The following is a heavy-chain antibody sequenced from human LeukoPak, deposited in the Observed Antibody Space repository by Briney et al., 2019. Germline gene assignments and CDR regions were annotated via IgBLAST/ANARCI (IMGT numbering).Heavy chain of an antibody. CDR1: GFTFSSYA. Sequence: PGGSLRLSCAASGFTFSSYAMSWVRQAPGKGLEWVSAISGSGGSTYYADSVKGRFTISRDNSKNTLYLQMNSLRAEDTAVYYCARHDHEFDYSKTNWFDPWGQGTLVTVSS. D-gene: IGHD4-11*01. V-gene: IGHV3-23*01. J-gene: IGHJ5*02. CDR2: ISGSGGST. CDR3: ARHDHEFDYSKTNWFDP.